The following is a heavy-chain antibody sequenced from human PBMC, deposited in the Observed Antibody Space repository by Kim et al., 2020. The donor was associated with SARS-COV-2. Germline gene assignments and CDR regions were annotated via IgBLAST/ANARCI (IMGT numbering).Heavy chain of an antibody. V-gene: IGHV1-3*01. CDR3: ARGGAAAGPKLGFQNSHNWFDP. CDR2: INAGNGNT. CDR1: GYTFTSYA. Sequence: ASVKVSCKASGYTFTSYAMHWVRQAPGQRLEWMGWINAGNGNTKYSQKFQGRVTITRDTSASTAYMELSSLRSEDTAVYYCARGGAAAGPKLGFQNSHNWFDPWGQGTLVTVSS. J-gene: IGHJ5*02. D-gene: IGHD6-13*01.